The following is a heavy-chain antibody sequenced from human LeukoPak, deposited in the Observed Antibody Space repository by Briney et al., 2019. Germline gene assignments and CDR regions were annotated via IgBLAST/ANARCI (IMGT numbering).Heavy chain of an antibody. CDR3: AKVLYSSSWTKPSDFDY. V-gene: IGHV3-53*05. D-gene: IGHD6-13*01. CDR1: GFTVSSNY. Sequence: GGSLRLSCAASGFTVSSNYMSWVRQAPGKGLEWVSVIYSGGSTYYADSVKGRFTISRDNSKNTLYLQMNSLRAEDTAVYYCAKVLYSSSWTKPSDFDYWGQGTLVTVSS. J-gene: IGHJ4*02. CDR2: IYSGGST.